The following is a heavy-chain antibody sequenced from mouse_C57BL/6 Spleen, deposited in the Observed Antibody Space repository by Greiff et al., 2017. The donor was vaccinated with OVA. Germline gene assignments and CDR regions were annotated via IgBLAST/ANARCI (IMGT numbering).Heavy chain of an antibody. CDR2: ISSGGSYT. CDR1: GFTFSSYG. Sequence: EVKVVESGGDLVKPGGSLKLSCAASGFTFSSYGMSWVRQTPDKRLEWVATISSGGSYTYYPDSVKGRFTISRDNAKNTLYLQMSSLKSEDTAMYYCARLYGYDEDWYFDVWGTGTTVTVSS. V-gene: IGHV5-6*01. J-gene: IGHJ1*03. D-gene: IGHD2-2*01. CDR3: ARLYGYDEDWYFDV.